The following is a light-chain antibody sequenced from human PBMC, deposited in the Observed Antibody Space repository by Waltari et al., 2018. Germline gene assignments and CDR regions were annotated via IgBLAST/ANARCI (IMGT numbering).Light chain of an antibody. J-gene: IGLJ2*01. CDR1: SSNIGSNT. Sequence: QSVLTQPPSASGTPGQRVTISCSGSSSNIGSNTVNWYQKLPGTAPKLLIYTNKQRPPGVPDRVSGSKSGTSASLAISGRQSEDEADYYCAAWDDNLSGYVVFGGGTKLTVL. CDR3: AAWDDNLSGYVV. V-gene: IGLV1-44*01. CDR2: TNK.